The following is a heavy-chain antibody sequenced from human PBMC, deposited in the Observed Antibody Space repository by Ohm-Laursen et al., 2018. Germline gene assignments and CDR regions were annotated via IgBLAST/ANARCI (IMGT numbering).Heavy chain of an antibody. J-gene: IGHJ5*02. CDR1: GGSISSHY. V-gene: IGHV4-59*11. CDR3: ARVGDFDSSGYHWFDP. Sequence: GTLSLTCTVSGGSISSHYWSWIRQPPEKGLEWIGHIYYSGSTAYNPSLKSRVTISLDTSKNQFSLKLSSVTAADTAVYYCARVGDFDSSGYHWFDPWGQGTLVTVSS. CDR2: IYYSGST. D-gene: IGHD3-22*01.